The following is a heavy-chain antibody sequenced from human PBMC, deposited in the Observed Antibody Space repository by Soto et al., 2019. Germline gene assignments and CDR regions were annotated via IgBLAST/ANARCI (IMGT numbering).Heavy chain of an antibody. D-gene: IGHD3-22*01. V-gene: IGHV1-69*02. J-gene: IGHJ4*02. Sequence: QVQLVQSGAAVKKPGSSVKVSCKASGGTFSSYTISWVRQAPGQGLEWMGRIIPILGIANYAQKFQGRVTITADKSTSTAYMELSSLRSEDTAVYYCARAYYDSSGYYFDYWGQGTLVTVSS. CDR1: GGTFSSYT. CDR3: ARAYYDSSGYYFDY. CDR2: IIPILGIA.